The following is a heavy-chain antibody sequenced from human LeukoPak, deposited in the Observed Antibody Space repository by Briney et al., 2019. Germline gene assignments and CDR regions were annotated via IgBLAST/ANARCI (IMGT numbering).Heavy chain of an antibody. CDR1: GFTVSNYW. CDR3: ARVISSSWTGYYYGMDV. V-gene: IGHV3-74*01. CDR2: INSDGSST. Sequence: GGSLRLSCAASGFTVSNYWMHWVRQAPGKGLVWVSRINSDGSSTDYADSVKGRFTISRDNAKNTLYLQMNSLRAEDTAVYYCARVISSSWTGYYYGMDVWGQGTTVTVSS. D-gene: IGHD6-13*01. J-gene: IGHJ6*02.